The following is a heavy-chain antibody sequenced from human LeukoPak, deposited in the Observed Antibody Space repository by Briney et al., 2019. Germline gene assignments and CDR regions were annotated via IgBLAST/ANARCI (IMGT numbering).Heavy chain of an antibody. D-gene: IGHD3-10*01. CDR2: IYYSGST. Sequence: SETLSLTCTVSGGSISSYYWSWIRQPPGKGLEWIGYIYYSGSTNYNPSLKSRVTISADTSKNQFSLKLSSVTAADTAVYYCARDPGYYGSGSLLGANWFDPWGQGTLVTVSS. CDR1: GGSISSYY. CDR3: ARDPGYYGSGSLLGANWFDP. J-gene: IGHJ5*02. V-gene: IGHV4-59*01.